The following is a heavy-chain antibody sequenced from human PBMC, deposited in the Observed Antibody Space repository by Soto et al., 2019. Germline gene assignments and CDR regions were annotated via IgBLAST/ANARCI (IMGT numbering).Heavy chain of an antibody. J-gene: IGHJ4*02. CDR2: ISSSGSTI. CDR3: ATHFIVATIWGFRY. V-gene: IGHV3-11*01. Sequence: GGSLRLSCAASGFTFSDYYMSWIRQAPGKGLEWVSYISSSGSTIYYADSVKGRFTISRDNAKNSLYLQMNSLRAEDTAVYYCATHFIVATIWGFRYWGQGTLVTVSS. D-gene: IGHD5-12*01. CDR1: GFTFSDYY.